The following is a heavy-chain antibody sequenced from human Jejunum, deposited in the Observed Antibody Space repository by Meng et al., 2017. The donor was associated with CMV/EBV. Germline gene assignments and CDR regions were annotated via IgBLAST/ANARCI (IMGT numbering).Heavy chain of an antibody. CDR3: ARDTAGDY. J-gene: IGHJ4*02. CDR1: GLTGSSRW. Sequence: AFAAAGLTGSSRWKGRVRRARGKGMEWVVNIKQEGSEKYYVESVRGRFTISRDNDKNSLYLQMNRLRAEDTAVYYCARDTAGDYWGQGTLVTVSS. D-gene: IGHD5-18*01. CDR2: IKQEGSEK. V-gene: IGHV3-7*01.